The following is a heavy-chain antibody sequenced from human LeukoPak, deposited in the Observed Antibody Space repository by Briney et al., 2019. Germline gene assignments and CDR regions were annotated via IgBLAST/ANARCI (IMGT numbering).Heavy chain of an antibody. D-gene: IGHD5-12*01. J-gene: IGHJ5*02. V-gene: IGHV4-61*02. Sequence: KTSETLSLTCTVSGGSISSGNYYWSWIRQPAGMGLEWIGRIYISGGTDYNPSLKSRLTISIYTSKNQFYLRLSSVPAADTAVYYCARVRRNSGNKYFDPWGQGPRVTVSS. CDR3: ARVRRNSGNKYFDP. CDR2: IYISGGT. CDR1: GGSISSGNYY.